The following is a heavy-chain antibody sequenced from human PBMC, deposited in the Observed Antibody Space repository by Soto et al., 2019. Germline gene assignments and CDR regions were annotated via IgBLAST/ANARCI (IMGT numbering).Heavy chain of an antibody. CDR2: IFPLLAMV. V-gene: IGHV1-69*04. J-gene: IGHJ5*02. CDR3: AEEDGAGFKS. D-gene: IGHD1-26*01. Sequence: QVHLVQSGAEMKKPGSSVKVSCKVSGGDLRNSGISWVRQAPGQGLEWMGGIFPLLAMVDYSQKFQGRVTIAADESTNTAYMDLGCLRSPDTAVYYCAEEDGAGFKSWGQGTLVIVSS. CDR1: GGDLRNSG.